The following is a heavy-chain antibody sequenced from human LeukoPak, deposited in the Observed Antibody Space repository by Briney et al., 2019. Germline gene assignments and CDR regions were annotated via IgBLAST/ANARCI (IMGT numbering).Heavy chain of an antibody. CDR1: EFTFSSYS. Sequence: GGSLRLSCAASEFTFSSYSMNWVRQAPGKGLEWVSYISSSSSTIYYADSVKGRFTISRDNAKNSLYLQMNSLRAEDTAVYYCARGRRDAFDNWGQGTMVTVSS. CDR2: ISSSSSTI. CDR3: ARGRRDAFDN. J-gene: IGHJ3*02. V-gene: IGHV3-48*04.